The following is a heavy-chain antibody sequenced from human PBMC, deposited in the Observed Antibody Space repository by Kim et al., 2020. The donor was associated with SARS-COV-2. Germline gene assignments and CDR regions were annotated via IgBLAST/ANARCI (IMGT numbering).Heavy chain of an antibody. D-gene: IGHD3-16*01. CDR3: AKIGGYYYGMDV. Sequence: GGSLRLSCAASGFTFSSYAMSWVRQAPGKGLEWVSVIYSGGSSTYYADSVKGRFTISRDNSKNTLYLQMNSLRAEDTAVYYCAKIGGYYYGMDVWGQGTTVTVSS. J-gene: IGHJ6*02. CDR1: GFTFSSYA. CDR2: IYSGGSST. V-gene: IGHV3-23*03.